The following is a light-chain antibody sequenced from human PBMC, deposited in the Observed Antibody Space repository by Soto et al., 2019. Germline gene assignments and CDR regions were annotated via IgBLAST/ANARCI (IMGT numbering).Light chain of an antibody. V-gene: IGKV3-20*01. CDR2: GAS. CDR3: QQYNNWPWT. CDR1: QSVSSSY. Sequence: EIVLTQSPGTLSLSPGERATLSCRASQSVSSSYLAWYQQKPGQAPRPLIYGASTRATGIPDRFSGSGSGTDFTLTISSLQSEDFAVDYCQQYNNWPWTFGQGTKVDIK. J-gene: IGKJ1*01.